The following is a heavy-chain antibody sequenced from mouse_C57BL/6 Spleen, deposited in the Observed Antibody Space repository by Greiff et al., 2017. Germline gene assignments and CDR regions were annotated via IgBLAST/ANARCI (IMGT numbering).Heavy chain of an antibody. Sequence: VQLQESGAELVKPGASVKISCKASGYAFSSYWMNWVKQRPGKGLAWIGQIYPGDGATNYNGKFKGKATLTADKSSSTAYMPLSSMTSEDSAVYFCASSAYYDYDAWFAYWGQGTLVTVSA. J-gene: IGHJ3*01. D-gene: IGHD2-4*01. CDR1: GYAFSSYW. CDR2: IYPGDGAT. CDR3: ASSAYYDYDAWFAY. V-gene: IGHV1-80*01.